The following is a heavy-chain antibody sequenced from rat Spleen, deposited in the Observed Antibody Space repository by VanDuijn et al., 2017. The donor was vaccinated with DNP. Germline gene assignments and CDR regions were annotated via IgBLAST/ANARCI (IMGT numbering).Heavy chain of an antibody. Sequence: QVQLKESGPGLVQPSQTLSLTCTVSGFSLTNYGVSWVRQPPGKGLEWIAAISSGGNTHYNSVLKSRLSISRDTSESQVFLKVNSLQTDDTAIYFCSKDSYGYNFDYWGQGVMVTVSS. CDR2: ISSGGNT. D-gene: IGHD1-9*01. J-gene: IGHJ2*01. CDR3: SKDSYGYNFDY. CDR1: GFSLTNYG. V-gene: IGHV2S12*01.